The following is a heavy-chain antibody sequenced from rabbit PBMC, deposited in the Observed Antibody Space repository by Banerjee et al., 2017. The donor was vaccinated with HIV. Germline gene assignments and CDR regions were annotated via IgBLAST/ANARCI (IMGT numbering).Heavy chain of an antibody. V-gene: IGHV1S40*01. CDR1: GFSFSSNYY. CDR3: ARDLGIYAGTILNNGRENL. D-gene: IGHD4-2*01. Sequence: QSLEESGGDLVKPGASLTLTCTASGFSFSSNYYMCWVRQAPGKGLEWIACIYAGSSGNTYYANWAKGRFTISKTSSTTVTLQMTSLTAADTATYFCARDLGIYAGTILNNGRENLWGPGTLVTVS. J-gene: IGHJ4*01. CDR2: IYAGSSGNT.